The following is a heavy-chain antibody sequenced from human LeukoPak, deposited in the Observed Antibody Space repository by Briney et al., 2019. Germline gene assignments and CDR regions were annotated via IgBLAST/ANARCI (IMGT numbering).Heavy chain of an antibody. V-gene: IGHV4-30-4*01. CDR2: IHDSGST. CDR1: GGSISSGDYH. J-gene: IGHJ5*02. Sequence: SETLSLTCTVSGGSISSGDYHWNWIRQPPGEGLEWIGFIHDSGSTYYNPSLKSRIIISRDVSKKQFSLELSSVTAADTAVYYCARGFGAGNYYYGWFDPWGQGTLVTVSS. CDR3: ARGFGAGNYYYGWFDP. D-gene: IGHD3-10*01.